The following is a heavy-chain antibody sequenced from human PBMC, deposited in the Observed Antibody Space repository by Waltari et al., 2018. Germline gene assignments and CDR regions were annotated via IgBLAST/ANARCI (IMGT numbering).Heavy chain of an antibody. J-gene: IGHJ4*02. V-gene: IGHV4-34*02. CDR3: ARGSIGSNPLDY. CDR2: INYSGET. D-gene: IGHD2-2*03. CDR1: DGYLSGYS. Sequence: QVQLQQWGAGLLKPSETLSLTGGVNDGYLSGYSWAWIRLSPGKGLEWIGEINYSGETDYTPSLKSRVTMTIDTSNNHLSLRLTSVTASDTAIYYCARGSIGSNPLDYWGQGTLVTVSS.